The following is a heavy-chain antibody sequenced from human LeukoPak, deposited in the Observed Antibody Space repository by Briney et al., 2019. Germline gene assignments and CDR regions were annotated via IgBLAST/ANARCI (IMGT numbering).Heavy chain of an antibody. Sequence: PSETLSLTCTVSGGSISSHYWSWIRQPPGKGLEWIGYIYYSGSTNYNPSLKSRVTISVDTSKNQFSLKLSSVTAADTAVYYCARDEGIAAAGPFGLYYFDYWGQGTLVTVSS. CDR3: ARDEGIAAAGPFGLYYFDY. D-gene: IGHD6-13*01. CDR2: IYYSGST. V-gene: IGHV4-59*11. J-gene: IGHJ4*02. CDR1: GGSISSHY.